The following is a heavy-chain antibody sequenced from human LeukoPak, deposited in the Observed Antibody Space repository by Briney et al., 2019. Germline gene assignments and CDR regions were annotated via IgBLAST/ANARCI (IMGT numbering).Heavy chain of an antibody. Sequence: PSETVSLTCAVSGYSISSGYYWGWIRQPPGKGLEWIGNIYHSGNTYYNPSLKSRVTISVDTSTNHFSLKLTSVTAADTAVYYCARRGTYGDYVDYWGQGTLVPVSS. CDR3: ARRGTYGDYVDY. J-gene: IGHJ4*02. CDR2: IYHSGNT. V-gene: IGHV4-38-2*01. D-gene: IGHD4-17*01. CDR1: GYSISSGYY.